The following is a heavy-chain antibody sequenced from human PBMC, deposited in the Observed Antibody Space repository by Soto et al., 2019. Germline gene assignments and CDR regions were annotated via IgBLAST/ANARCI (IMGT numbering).Heavy chain of an antibody. J-gene: IGHJ6*02. CDR3: GKQWLVRGFDYYYYGMDV. CDR2: IYYSGST. Sequence: PSETLSLTCTVSGGSISSSSYYWGWIRQPPGKGLEWIGSIYYSGSTYYNPSLKSRVTISVDTSKNQFSLKLSSVTAADTAVYYCGKQWLVRGFDYYYYGMDVWGQGTTVTVSS. CDR1: GGSISSSSYY. V-gene: IGHV4-39*01. D-gene: IGHD6-19*01.